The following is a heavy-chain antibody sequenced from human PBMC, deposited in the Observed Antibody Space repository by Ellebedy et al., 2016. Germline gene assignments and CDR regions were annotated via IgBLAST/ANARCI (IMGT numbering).Heavy chain of an antibody. CDR3: ARDGSEWSRDY. J-gene: IGHJ4*02. V-gene: IGHV3-48*04. CDR2: ISPSSGSTI. Sequence: GESLKISXIVSGFTFTSYSMKWVRQTPGKGLEWVSYISPSSGSTIYYADSVKGRFTISRDNTKNSLFLQMNSLGVEDTAVYYCARDGSEWSRDYWGQGTLVTVSS. D-gene: IGHD3-3*01. CDR1: GFTFTSYS.